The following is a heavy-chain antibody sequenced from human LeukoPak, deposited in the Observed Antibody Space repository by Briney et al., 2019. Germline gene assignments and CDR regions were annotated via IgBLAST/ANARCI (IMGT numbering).Heavy chain of an antibody. V-gene: IGHV3-21*01. CDR2: ISSSSSYI. CDR1: GFTFSSYS. D-gene: IGHD1-26*01. CDR3: AKTTIVGVTVDPFDI. J-gene: IGHJ3*02. Sequence: PGGSLRLSCAASGFTFSSYSMNWVRQAPGKGLEWVSSISSSSSYIYYADSVKGRFTISGDNAKNSLYLQMNSMRTEDTAVYYCAKTTIVGVTVDPFDIWGQGTMVTVSS.